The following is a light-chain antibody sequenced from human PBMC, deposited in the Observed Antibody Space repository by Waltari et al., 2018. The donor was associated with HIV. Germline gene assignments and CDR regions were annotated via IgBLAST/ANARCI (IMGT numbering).Light chain of an antibody. Sequence: DIQLTQSPSFLSASVGDSVTITCLASQGISSYLAWYQQKPGKAPKLLIYAASTLQSGIPSRFSGSGSGTEFTLTISSLQPEDFATYYCQQLNSYPPFFTFGPGTKVHIK. CDR2: AAS. CDR1: QGISSY. V-gene: IGKV1-9*01. J-gene: IGKJ3*01. CDR3: QQLNSYPPFFT.